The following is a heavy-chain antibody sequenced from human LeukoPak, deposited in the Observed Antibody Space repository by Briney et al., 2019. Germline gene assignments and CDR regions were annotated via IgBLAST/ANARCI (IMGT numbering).Heavy chain of an antibody. CDR1: GHTFTGYY. CDR3: AREGDCSSTSCYDVNWFDP. Sequence: ASVKVSCKASGHTFTGYYMHWVRQAPGQGLEWMGWINPNSGGTNYAQKFQGRVTMTRDTSISTAYMELSRLRSDDTAVYYCAREGDCSSTSCYDVNWFDPWGQGTLVTVSS. CDR2: INPNSGGT. V-gene: IGHV1-2*02. D-gene: IGHD2-2*01. J-gene: IGHJ5*02.